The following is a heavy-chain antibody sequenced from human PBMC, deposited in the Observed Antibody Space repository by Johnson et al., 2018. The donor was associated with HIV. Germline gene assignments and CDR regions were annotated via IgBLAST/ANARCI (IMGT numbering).Heavy chain of an antibody. J-gene: IGHJ3*02. V-gene: IGHV3-20*04. CDR1: GFTFSNAW. CDR3: ARGKGAAVGLDAFDI. CDR2: INWNGGST. D-gene: IGHD6-13*01. Sequence: VQLVESGGRLVKPGGSLRLSCAASGFTFSNAWMSWVRQAPGKGLEWVSGINWNGGSTGYVDSMKGRFTISRDNARNSLYLQMNSLRAEDTALYYCARGKGAAVGLDAFDIWGQGTMVTVSS.